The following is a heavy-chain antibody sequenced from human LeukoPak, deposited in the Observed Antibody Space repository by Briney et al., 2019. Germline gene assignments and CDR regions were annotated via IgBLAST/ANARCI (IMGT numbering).Heavy chain of an antibody. D-gene: IGHD2/OR15-2a*01. CDR2: IYNDGST. CDR1: GLTVSSSY. J-gene: IGHJ3*02. CDR3: ARNILFAFDI. V-gene: IGHV3-53*01. Sequence: GGSLRLSCAASGLTVSSSYMSWVRQAPGKGLEWVSIIYNDGSTYYADFMKGRFTISRDNSKNTLYLQVNSLRAEDTAMYYCARNILFAFDIWGQGTMVTVSS.